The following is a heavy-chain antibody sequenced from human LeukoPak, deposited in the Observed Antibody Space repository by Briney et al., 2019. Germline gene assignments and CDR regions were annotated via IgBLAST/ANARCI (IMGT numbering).Heavy chain of an antibody. CDR2: ISYDGSNK. CDR1: GFTFSSYA. D-gene: IGHD6-19*01. CDR3: ARGGVYSSGSYYLYYFDY. Sequence: GGSLRLSCVASGFTFSSYAMHWVRQAPGKGLEWVAPISYDGSNKYYADSVKGRFTISRDNSKNTLYLQMNSLRAEDTAVYYCARGGVYSSGSYYLYYFDYWGQGTLVTVSS. J-gene: IGHJ4*02. V-gene: IGHV3-30-3*01.